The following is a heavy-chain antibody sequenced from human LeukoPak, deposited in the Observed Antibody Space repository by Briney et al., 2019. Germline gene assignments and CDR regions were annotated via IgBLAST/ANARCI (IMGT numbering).Heavy chain of an antibody. V-gene: IGHV3-7*04. D-gene: IGHD2-15*01. Sequence: GGSLRLSCAASGFTFSSYYMSWVRQAPGKGLEWVANIKHDGSEKYCLGSVKGRFTISRDNAKNSLYLEMSSLRAEDTAVYYCARDRYCSGDRCYSDYWGQGTLVTVSS. J-gene: IGHJ4*02. CDR2: IKHDGSEK. CDR1: GFTFSSYY. CDR3: ARDRYCSGDRCYSDY.